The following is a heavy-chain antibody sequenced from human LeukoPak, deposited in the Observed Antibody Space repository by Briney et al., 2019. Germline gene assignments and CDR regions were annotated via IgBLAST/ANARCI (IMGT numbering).Heavy chain of an antibody. J-gene: IGHJ4*02. Sequence: GGPLRLSCAASGLTFSNAWVSWARQAPGKGLEWVSYISSSGSTIYYADSVKGRFTISRDNATNSPYLQMNSLRAEDTAVYYCARVVSSSWYYFDYWGQGTLVTVSS. CDR1: GLTFSNAW. CDR2: ISSSGSTI. D-gene: IGHD6-13*01. V-gene: IGHV3-11*04. CDR3: ARVVSSSWYYFDY.